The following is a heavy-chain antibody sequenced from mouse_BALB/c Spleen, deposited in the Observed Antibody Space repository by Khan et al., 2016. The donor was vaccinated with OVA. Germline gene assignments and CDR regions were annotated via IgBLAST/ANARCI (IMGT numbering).Heavy chain of an antibody. V-gene: IGHV5-15*02. J-gene: IGHJ3*01. CDR2: ISDLAYSI. CDR1: GFTFSDYG. CDR3: ARGGGTATFAY. D-gene: IGHD1-2*01. Sequence: EVELVESGGGLVQPGGSRKLSCAASGFTFSDYGMAWVRQAPGKGPEWVAFISDLAYSIYYADTVTGRFIISRENAKNTLYLEMSSLRSEDTAMYYGARGGGTATFAYWGQGTLVTVSA.